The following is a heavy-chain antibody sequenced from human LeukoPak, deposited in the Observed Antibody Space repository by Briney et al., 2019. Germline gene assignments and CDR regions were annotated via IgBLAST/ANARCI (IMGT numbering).Heavy chain of an antibody. Sequence: TGGSLRLSCAASGFTSGFTFDTYAINWVRQAPGKGLEWVSCIAGGGGTYYADSVKGRFTISRDNSKNTLYLQMNSLRAEDTAVYYCAKDRTIFGVEQIDYWGQGTLVTVSS. CDR2: IAGGGGT. J-gene: IGHJ4*02. D-gene: IGHD3-3*01. CDR3: AKDRTIFGVEQIDY. V-gene: IGHV3-23*01. CDR1: GFTSGFTFDTYA.